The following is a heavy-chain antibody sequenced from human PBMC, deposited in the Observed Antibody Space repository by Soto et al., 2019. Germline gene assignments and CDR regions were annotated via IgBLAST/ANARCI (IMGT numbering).Heavy chain of an antibody. V-gene: IGHV1-46*01. J-gene: IGHJ4*02. D-gene: IGHD5-12*01. CDR3: ARDGEMATIYY. Sequence: DSVQVSCKASGYTFTSYYMHWVRQAPGQGLEWMGIINPSGGSTSYAQKFQGRVTMTRDTSTSTVYMELSSLRSEDTAVYDCARDGEMATIYYWGQGTLVTVSS. CDR1: GYTFTSYY. CDR2: INPSGGST.